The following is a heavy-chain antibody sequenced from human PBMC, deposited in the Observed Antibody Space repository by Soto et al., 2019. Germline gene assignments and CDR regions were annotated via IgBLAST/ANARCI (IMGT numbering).Heavy chain of an antibody. CDR1: GFRFKSFV. D-gene: IGHD3-16*01. CDR3: ARWGTTGGFDL. CDR2: TSYDGNNK. J-gene: IGHJ4*02. V-gene: IGHV3-30*19. Sequence: QVQLVESGGGVVQPGTSLRLSCAASGFRFKSFVMHWVRQAPGKGLEWVAFTSYDGNNKDYGDSVKGRFTVSRDNSQNTLHLQMGFLRPEDTALCYCARWGTTGGFDLWGQGTLVSVSS.